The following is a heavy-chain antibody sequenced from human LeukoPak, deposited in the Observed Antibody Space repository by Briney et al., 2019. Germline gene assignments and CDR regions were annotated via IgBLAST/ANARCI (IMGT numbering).Heavy chain of an antibody. CDR2: ISWNSGTI. Sequence: GGSLRLSCAASGFTFDDYAMRWVRHAPGKGLEGVAGISWNSGTIGYADSVKGRFTISRDNAKNSLYLQMNSLRAEDTALYYCAKDKGSYGSGSYSDYWGQGTLVTVSS. CDR3: AKDKGSYGSGSYSDY. J-gene: IGHJ4*02. V-gene: IGHV3-9*01. D-gene: IGHD3-10*01. CDR1: GFTFDDYA.